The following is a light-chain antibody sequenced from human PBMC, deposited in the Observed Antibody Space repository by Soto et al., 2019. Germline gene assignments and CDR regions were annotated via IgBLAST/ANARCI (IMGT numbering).Light chain of an antibody. J-gene: IGKJ1*01. CDR2: AAS. CDR3: QKYNTVPRT. V-gene: IGKV1-27*01. Sequence: DIQMTQSPSSLSASVGDRVTITCRASQGISHFLAWYQQKPGKVPKLLIYAASILQSAVPPRFSGSGSGTDFTLTISSLQPEDVATYFCQKYNTVPRTFGQGTKVEI. CDR1: QGISHF.